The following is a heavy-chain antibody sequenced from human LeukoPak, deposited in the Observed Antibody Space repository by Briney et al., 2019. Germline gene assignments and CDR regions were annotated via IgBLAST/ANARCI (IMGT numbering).Heavy chain of an antibody. Sequence: PGGSLRPSCAASGFTFSSYAMHWVRQAPGKGLEYVSAISSNGGSTYYANSVKGRFTISRDNSKNTLYLQMGSLRAEDMAVYYCARSRAYCGGDCYSNFDYWGQGTLVTVSS. D-gene: IGHD2-21*02. J-gene: IGHJ4*02. CDR1: GFTFSSYA. V-gene: IGHV3-64*01. CDR2: ISSNGGST. CDR3: ARSRAYCGGDCYSNFDY.